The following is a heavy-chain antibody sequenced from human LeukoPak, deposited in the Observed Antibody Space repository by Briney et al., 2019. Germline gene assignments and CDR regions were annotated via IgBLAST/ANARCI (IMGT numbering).Heavy chain of an antibody. CDR2: ISVNGETT. CDR1: GFSVSSFG. J-gene: IGHJ4*02. Sequence: GGSLRLSCAVSGFSVSSFGMSWVLQAPGKGLEWISAISVNGETTWYADSVRGRFIISRDNSKNTLYLQLSSLRAEDTAVYYCAQGFSSGWYPYWGQGSLVSVSS. V-gene: IGHV3-23*01. CDR3: AQGFSSGWYPY. D-gene: IGHD6-19*01.